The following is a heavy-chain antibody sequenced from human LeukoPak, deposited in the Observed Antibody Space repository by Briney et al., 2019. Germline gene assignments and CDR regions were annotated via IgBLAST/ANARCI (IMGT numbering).Heavy chain of an antibody. J-gene: IGHJ4*02. CDR1: GGSISSSSYY. CDR2: IYYSGST. Sequence: SETLSLTCTVSGGSISSSSYYWGWIRQPPGKGLEWIGSIYYSGSTYCNPSLKSRVTISVDTSKNQFSLKLSSVTAADTAVYYCARDPGLLWFGEPWFWGQGTLVTVSS. CDR3: ARDPGLLWFGEPWF. V-gene: IGHV4-39*07. D-gene: IGHD3-10*01.